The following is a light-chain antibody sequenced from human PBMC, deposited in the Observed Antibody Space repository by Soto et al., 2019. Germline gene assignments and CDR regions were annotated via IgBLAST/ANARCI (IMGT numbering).Light chain of an antibody. V-gene: IGKV3-20*01. CDR2: DAS. CDR3: QQYSGSPRT. Sequence: EIVMTQSPATLSVSPGERATLSCRASQSVSSSSLAWYQQKRGQAPRLLIHDASSRATGIPDRFSGSGSGTDFTLTISRLEPEDFAVYYCQQYSGSPRTFGQGTKVDIK. CDR1: QSVSSSS. J-gene: IGKJ1*01.